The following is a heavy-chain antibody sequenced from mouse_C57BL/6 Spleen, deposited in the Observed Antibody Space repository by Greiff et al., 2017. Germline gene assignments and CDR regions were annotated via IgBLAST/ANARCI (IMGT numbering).Heavy chain of an antibody. V-gene: IGHV5-6*01. J-gene: IGHJ4*01. Sequence: EVQLVESGGDLVKPGGSLKLSCAASGFTFSSYGMSWVRQTPDKRLEWVATISSGGSYTYYPDSVKGRFTISRDNAKNNLYLQMSNLKSEDTAMYYCARHAHYGSSLYAMDYWGQGTSVTVSS. CDR2: ISSGGSYT. CDR3: ARHAHYGSSLYAMDY. D-gene: IGHD1-1*01. CDR1: GFTFSSYG.